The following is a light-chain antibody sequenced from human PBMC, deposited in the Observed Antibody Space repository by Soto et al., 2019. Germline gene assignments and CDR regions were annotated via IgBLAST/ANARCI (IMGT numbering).Light chain of an antibody. Sequence: IQVTQAPSSLSASVGYRVTITCRSSHSISSWLAWYQQKPGKAPKLLIYDASSLESGVPSRFSGSGSGAEFTLAISSLQPDDFATYYCQQYNSYPIPFGQGTRLEI. J-gene: IGKJ5*01. CDR3: QQYNSYPIP. CDR1: HSISSW. V-gene: IGKV1-5*01. CDR2: DAS.